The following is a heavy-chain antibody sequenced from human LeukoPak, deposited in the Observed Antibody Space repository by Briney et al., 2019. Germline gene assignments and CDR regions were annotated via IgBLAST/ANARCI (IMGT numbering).Heavy chain of an antibody. J-gene: IGHJ5*02. V-gene: IGHV4-4*09. Sequence: SETLSLTCTVSGGSISSYYWNWIRQPPGKGLEWIGYIYTSGSTNYNPSLKSRVTISVDTSKNQFSLKLSSVTAADTAVYYCARLYVWGHTYFDFWSGYHDSGFDPWGQGTLVTVSS. CDR2: IYTSGST. CDR1: GGSISSYY. CDR3: ARLYVWGHTYFDFWSGYHDSGFDP. D-gene: IGHD3-3*01.